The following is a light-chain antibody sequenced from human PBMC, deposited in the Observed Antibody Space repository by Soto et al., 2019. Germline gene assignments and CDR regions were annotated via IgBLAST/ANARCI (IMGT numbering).Light chain of an antibody. CDR1: SSDVGGYNY. CDR2: DVN. CDR3: SSYTSSSTLVV. Sequence: QSVLTQPASVSGSPGQSITISCTGTSSDVGGYNYVSWYQQQPGKAPKLMIYDVNNRPSGVSNRFSGSKSSNTASLTISGLQAEDEADYYCSSYTSSSTLVVFGGGTKLTVL. J-gene: IGLJ2*01. V-gene: IGLV2-14*01.